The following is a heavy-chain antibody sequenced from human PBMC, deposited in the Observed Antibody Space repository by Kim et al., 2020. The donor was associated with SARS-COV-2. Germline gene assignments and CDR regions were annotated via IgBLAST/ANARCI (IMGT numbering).Heavy chain of an antibody. V-gene: IGHV3-30*04. J-gene: IGHJ6*02. CDR2: ISYDGSNK. Sequence: GGSLRLSCAASGFTFSSYAMHWVRQAPGKGLEWVAVISYDGSNKYYADSVKGRFTISRDNSKNTLYLQMNSLRAEDTAVYYCARPGMVRGVISYYYYGMDVWGQGTTVTVSS. D-gene: IGHD3-10*01. CDR3: ARPGMVRGVISYYYYGMDV. CDR1: GFTFSSYA.